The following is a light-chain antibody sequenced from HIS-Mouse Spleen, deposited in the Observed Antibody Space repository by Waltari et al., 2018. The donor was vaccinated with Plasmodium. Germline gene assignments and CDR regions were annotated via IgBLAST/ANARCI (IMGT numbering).Light chain of an antibody. CDR3: QQYNNWSFT. Sequence: EIVLTQSPATLSLSPGERATLSCRASQSVSSYLAWYQQKPGQAPRLLIYDAANRATGIPARFSGSGSGTYFTLTISSLQSEDFAVYYFQQYNNWSFTFGPGTKVDIK. J-gene: IGKJ3*01. CDR1: QSVSSY. CDR2: DAA. V-gene: IGKV3-11*01.